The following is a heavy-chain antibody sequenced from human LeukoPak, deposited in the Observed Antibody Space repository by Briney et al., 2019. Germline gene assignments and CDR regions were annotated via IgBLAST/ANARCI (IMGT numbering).Heavy chain of an antibody. J-gene: IGHJ4*02. CDR3: VRDFDWGPDY. CDR2: INPNSGGT. CDR1: GYTFTGYY. D-gene: IGHD3-9*01. V-gene: IGHV1-2*02. Sequence: ASVKVSCKASGYTFTGYYMHWVRQAPGQGLEWMGWINPNSGGTNYAQKFQGRVTMTRDTSISTMYLEVNRLTTDDTAVYYCVRDFDWGPDYWGQGTPVAVSS.